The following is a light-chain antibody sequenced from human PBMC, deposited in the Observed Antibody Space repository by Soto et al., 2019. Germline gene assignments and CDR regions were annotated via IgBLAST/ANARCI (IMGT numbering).Light chain of an antibody. CDR3: AAWDDSLSAYV. V-gene: IGLV1-47*02. CDR1: SSNIGSNY. Sequence: QSALTQPPSASGTPGQRVTISCSGSSSNIGSNYVYWYQQLPGTAPKLVIYSNNQRPSGVPDRFSGSKSGTSASLAISGLRSEDEAVYYCAAWDDSLSAYVFGTGTKV. J-gene: IGLJ1*01. CDR2: SNN.